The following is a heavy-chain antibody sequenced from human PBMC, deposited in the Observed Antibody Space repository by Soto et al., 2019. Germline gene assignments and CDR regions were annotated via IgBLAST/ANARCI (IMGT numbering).Heavy chain of an antibody. CDR3: ARIPVDTYMIYWFDP. CDR1: GGSVSSGDYY. V-gene: IGHV4-61*08. CDR2: VYYGGST. D-gene: IGHD5-18*01. J-gene: IGHJ5*02. Sequence: QVQLQESGPGLVRPSETLPLTCTVSGGSVSSGDYYWTWIRQPPGKGLEWIGYVYYGGSTNYNPSLKSRVSISVETAKNQFSLRLSSVTAADTAVYYCARIPVDTYMIYWFDPWGQGILVTVSS.